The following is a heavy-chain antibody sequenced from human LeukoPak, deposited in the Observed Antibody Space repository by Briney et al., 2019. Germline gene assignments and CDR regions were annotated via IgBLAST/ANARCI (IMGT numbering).Heavy chain of an antibody. Sequence: ASVKVSCKASGYTFTSYGISWVRQAPGQGLEWMGWMNPNSGNTGYAQKFQGRVTMTRNTSISTAYMELSSLRSEDTAVYYCARIRGYSYGSRWFDPWGQGTLVTVSS. CDR3: ARIRGYSYGSRWFDP. CDR2: MNPNSGNT. CDR1: GYTFTSYG. J-gene: IGHJ5*02. V-gene: IGHV1-8*02. D-gene: IGHD5-18*01.